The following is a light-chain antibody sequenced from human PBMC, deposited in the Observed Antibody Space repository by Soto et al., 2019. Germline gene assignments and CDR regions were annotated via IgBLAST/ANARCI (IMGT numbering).Light chain of an antibody. J-gene: IGLJ1*01. CDR3: QSYDSTLSGYV. CDR2: GNT. V-gene: IGLV1-40*01. CDR1: SSNIGAGYG. Sequence: QSVLTQPPSVSGAPGQTVTISCTGSSSNIGAGYGVHWYQLLPGTAPKLLIYGNTNRPSGVPDRFSGSKSGTSASLAITGLQAEDEADYYCQSYDSTLSGYVFGTGTKLTVL.